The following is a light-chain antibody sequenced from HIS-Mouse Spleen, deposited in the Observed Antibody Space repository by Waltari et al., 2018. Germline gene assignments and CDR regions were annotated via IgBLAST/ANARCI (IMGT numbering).Light chain of an antibody. CDR2: DAA. J-gene: IGKJ4*01. Sequence: AIQLTQSPSSLSASVGDRVPITSRASQGISSALAWYQQKPGKAPKLLSYDAASLESGVPSRVSGSGSGTDFTLTISSLQPEDFATYYCQQFNSYPALTFGGGTKVEIK. V-gene: IGKV1-13*02. CDR1: QGISSA. CDR3: QQFNSYPALT.